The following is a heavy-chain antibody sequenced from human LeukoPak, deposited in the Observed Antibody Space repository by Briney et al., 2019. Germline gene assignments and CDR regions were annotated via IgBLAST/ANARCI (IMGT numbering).Heavy chain of an antibody. J-gene: IGHJ4*02. CDR2: IKHDGSEK. Sequence: GGSLRLSCAASGFTFSSYAMSWVRQAPGKGLEWVANIKHDGSEKYYVDSVKGRFTISRDNAKNSLYLQMNSLRAEDTAVYYCARAGWRGWSFDYWGQGTLVTVSS. CDR3: ARAGWRGWSFDY. CDR1: GFTFSSYA. V-gene: IGHV3-7*01. D-gene: IGHD6-19*01.